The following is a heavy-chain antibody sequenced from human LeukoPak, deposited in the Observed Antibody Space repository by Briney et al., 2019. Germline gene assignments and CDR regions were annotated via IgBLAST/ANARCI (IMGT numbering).Heavy chain of an antibody. J-gene: IGHJ4*02. D-gene: IGHD3-22*01. CDR1: GFTFSNAW. CDR3: TTTYYYDSSPGSFDY. Sequence: GGSLRLSCAASGFTFSNAWMNWVRPAPGKGREWVGRIRSKADGGISDYAEPVKGRFTFSRDDSKNTLYLVMNSLKTEDTAVYYCTTTYYYDSSPGSFDYWGQGTLVTVSS. V-gene: IGHV3-15*01. CDR2: IRSKADGGIS.